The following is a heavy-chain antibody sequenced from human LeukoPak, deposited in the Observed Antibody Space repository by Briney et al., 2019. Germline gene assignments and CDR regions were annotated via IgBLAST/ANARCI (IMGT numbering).Heavy chain of an antibody. CDR1: GGSISSGSYY. CDR2: IYTSGST. Sequence: SETLSLTCTVSGGSISSGSYYWSWIRQPAGKGLEWIGRIYTSGSTNYDPSLKSRVTISVDTSKNQFSLKLSSVTAADTAVYYCARVRRLDYGDYGSWFDPWGQGTLVTVSS. CDR3: ARVRRLDYGDYGSWFDP. D-gene: IGHD4-17*01. J-gene: IGHJ5*02. V-gene: IGHV4-61*02.